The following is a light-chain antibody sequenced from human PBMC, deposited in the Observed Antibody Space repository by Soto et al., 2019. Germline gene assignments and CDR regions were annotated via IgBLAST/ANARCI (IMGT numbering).Light chain of an antibody. V-gene: IGKV1-33*01. CDR3: QQYDILPIT. J-gene: IGKJ5*01. CDR2: DAS. CDR1: QDINIY. Sequence: DIQLTQSPSYLVASVGDSVTITCQATQDINIYLNWYQQKPGKAPNLLIYDASNLEIGVPSRFSGSGSGTHFTFTISSLQTEDIGTYYCQQYDILPITFGRGTRLEIK.